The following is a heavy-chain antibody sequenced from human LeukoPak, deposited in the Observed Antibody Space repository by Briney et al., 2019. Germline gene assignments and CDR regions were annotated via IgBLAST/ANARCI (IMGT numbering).Heavy chain of an antibody. Sequence: GGSLRLSCAASGFTFSSYWMSWVRQAPGKGLQWVASMNPDGSEKYCDDSVKGRFTISRDNAKNSLFLDMNSLRAEDTAVYYCATDSGYSTFDVWGQGTMVTVSS. V-gene: IGHV3-7*01. CDR2: MNPDGSEK. CDR1: GFTFSSYW. CDR3: ATDSGYSTFDV. J-gene: IGHJ3*01. D-gene: IGHD5-12*01.